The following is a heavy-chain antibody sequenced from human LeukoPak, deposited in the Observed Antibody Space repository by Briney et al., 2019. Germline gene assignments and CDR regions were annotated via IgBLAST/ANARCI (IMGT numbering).Heavy chain of an antibody. CDR1: GFTLSYFG. CDR3: AKIEGKYQLANIPDS. CDR2: IRYDGSNE. Sequence: PGGSLRLSCVASGFTLSYFGMHWVRQAPGKGLEWVAFIRYDGSNEYYAESVKGRFTISRDNSKNTLYLQMNRPRVEDTAAYYCAKIEGKYQLANIPDSWGQGTLVTVSS. V-gene: IGHV3-30*02. D-gene: IGHD2-2*01. J-gene: IGHJ4*02.